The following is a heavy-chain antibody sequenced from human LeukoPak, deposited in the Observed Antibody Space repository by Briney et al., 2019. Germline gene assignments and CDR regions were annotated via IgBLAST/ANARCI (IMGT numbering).Heavy chain of an antibody. CDR3: ARGGDWSPYYFDY. CDR1: GGPFSTYY. Sequence: PSETLSLTCAVYGGPFSTYYWTWIRQSPGKGLQWIGEINHNKTTNYNPSLKSRVTISVDTSKNQFSLKLRSVTAADTAVYYCARGGDWSPYYFDYWGQGTLVTVSS. CDR2: INHNKTT. V-gene: IGHV4-34*01. D-gene: IGHD2-21*02. J-gene: IGHJ4*02.